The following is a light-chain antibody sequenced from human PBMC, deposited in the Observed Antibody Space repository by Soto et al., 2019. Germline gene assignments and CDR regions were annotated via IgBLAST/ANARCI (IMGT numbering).Light chain of an antibody. CDR2: GAS. CDR3: QQYGSSPPYT. J-gene: IGKJ2*01. CDR1: QSVSSSY. V-gene: IGKV3-20*01. Sequence: EIVLTQSPGTLSLSPGERATLSCRASQSVSSSYLAWYQQKPGQAPRLLIYGASSRATGIPDRFSGSGSATDFTLTISRLEPEDFAVYYCQQYGSSPPYTFGQWTKLEIK.